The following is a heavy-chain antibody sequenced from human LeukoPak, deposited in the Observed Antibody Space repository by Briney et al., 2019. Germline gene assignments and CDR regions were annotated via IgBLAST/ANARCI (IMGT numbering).Heavy chain of an antibody. D-gene: IGHD3-3*01. J-gene: IGHJ4*02. Sequence: GGSLRLSCAASGFTFSDYYMSWIRQAPGKGLEWVSYISSSGSTKYYADSVKGRFTISRDNAKNSLYLQMNSLRAEDTAVYYCAREKYDFWSGYSIWGQGTLVTVSS. CDR1: GFTFSDYY. CDR2: ISSSGSTK. CDR3: AREKYDFWSGYSI. V-gene: IGHV3-11*01.